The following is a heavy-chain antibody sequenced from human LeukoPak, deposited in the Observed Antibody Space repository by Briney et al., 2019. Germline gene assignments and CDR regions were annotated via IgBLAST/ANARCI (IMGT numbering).Heavy chain of an antibody. CDR1: GGTFSSYT. V-gene: IGHV1-69*02. CDR3: ARATDYYYYYMDV. J-gene: IGHJ6*03. Sequence: SVKVSCKASGGTFSSYTISWVRQAPGQGLEWMGRIIPILGIANYAQKFQGRVTITADKSTSTAYMELSSLRSEDTAVYYCARATDYYYYYMDVWGKGTTVTVSS. CDR2: IIPILGIA. D-gene: IGHD1-1*01.